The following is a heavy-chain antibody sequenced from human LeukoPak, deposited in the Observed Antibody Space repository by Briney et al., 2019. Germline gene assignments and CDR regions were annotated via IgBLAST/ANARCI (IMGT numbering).Heavy chain of an antibody. D-gene: IGHD2-2*01. CDR1: GDSISSSSYY. Sequence: PSETLSLTCTVSGDSISSSSYYWGWIRQPPGKGLEWIESIYYSGSTYYNPSLKSRVTISVDTSKNQFSLKLSSVTAADTAVYYCVRRSRWDPEIDYWGQGTLVTVSS. CDR3: VRRSRWDPEIDY. J-gene: IGHJ4*02. V-gene: IGHV4-39*01. CDR2: IYYSGST.